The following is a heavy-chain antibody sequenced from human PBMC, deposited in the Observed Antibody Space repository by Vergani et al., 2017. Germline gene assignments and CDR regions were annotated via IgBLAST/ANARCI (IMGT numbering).Heavy chain of an antibody. D-gene: IGHD3-10*01. J-gene: IGHJ6*02. V-gene: IGHV4-38-2*01. Sequence: QVQLQESGPGLVKPSETLTLTCDVSDSSIMTKPYWGWFRQSPGKGLEWIGCIHHSGDTHYNSSLKSRVSISIVSSSKFSLSLTSVTAADTAIYYCARPRGSGGFFPSAYCYGMDVWGHGTTVTVSS. CDR1: DSSIMTKPY. CDR3: ARPRGSGGFFPSAYCYGMDV. CDR2: IHHSGDT.